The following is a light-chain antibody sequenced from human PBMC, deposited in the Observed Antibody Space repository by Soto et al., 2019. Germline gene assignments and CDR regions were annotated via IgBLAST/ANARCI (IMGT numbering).Light chain of an antibody. V-gene: IGKV1-39*01. J-gene: IGKJ2*01. CDR3: QPTYDSPYT. CDR2: GAF. CDR1: QRIGTC. Sequence: DIQMTQSPSSLSASVGDRVTISCRASQRIGTCLTWYQQKPGKAPKLLIYGAFSLQSGAPSRVSGSGSETDFTLTCSSLQPEDFATYYCQPTYDSPYTCGQGTKLQI.